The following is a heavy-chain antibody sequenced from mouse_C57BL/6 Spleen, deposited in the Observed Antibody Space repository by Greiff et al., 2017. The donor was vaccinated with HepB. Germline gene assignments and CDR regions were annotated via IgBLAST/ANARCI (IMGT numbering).Heavy chain of an antibody. V-gene: IGHV1-59*01. J-gene: IGHJ3*01. CDR1: GYTFTSYW. CDR2: IDPSDSYT. D-gene: IGHD6-1*01. Sequence: VQLQQPGAELVRPGTSVKLSCKASGYTFTSYWMHWVKQRPGQGLEWIGVIDPSDSYTNYNQKFKGKATLTVDTSSSTAYMQLSSLTSEDSAVYYCARGADRFAYWGQGTLVTVSA. CDR3: ARGADRFAY.